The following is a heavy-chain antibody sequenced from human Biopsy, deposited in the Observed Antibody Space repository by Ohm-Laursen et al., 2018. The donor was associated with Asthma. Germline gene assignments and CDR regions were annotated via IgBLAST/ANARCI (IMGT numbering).Heavy chain of an antibody. D-gene: IGHD2-8*01. CDR2: INYSGST. V-gene: IGHV4-31*03. Sequence: TLSLTCTVSGGSLSSGPYYWSWVRQHPGKGLEWIGYINYSGSTFYSPSLESRVTVSVDTPKNQFSLKLSSVTAADTAVYYCARDLSGYCTSSACYGFDYWGQGTLVTVSS. J-gene: IGHJ4*02. CDR3: ARDLSGYCTSSACYGFDY. CDR1: GGSLSSGPYY.